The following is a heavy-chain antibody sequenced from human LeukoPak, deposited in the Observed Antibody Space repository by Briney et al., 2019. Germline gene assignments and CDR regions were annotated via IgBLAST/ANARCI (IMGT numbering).Heavy chain of an antibody. D-gene: IGHD3-22*01. CDR2: IDTNTGSP. CDR1: GYTFITYP. J-gene: IGHJ4*02. Sequence: ASVKVSCKASGYTFITYPINWVRQAPGQGLEWMGWIDTNTGSPTYAQGLIGRFVFSLDTSVSTAFLQINSLKAEDTALYYCVRGIDTTGYFNYWGQGTLVTVSS. V-gene: IGHV7-4-1*02. CDR3: VRGIDTTGYFNY.